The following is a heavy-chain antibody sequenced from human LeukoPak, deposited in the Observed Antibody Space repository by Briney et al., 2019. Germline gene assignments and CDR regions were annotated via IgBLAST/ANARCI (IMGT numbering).Heavy chain of an antibody. V-gene: IGHV6-1*01. D-gene: IGHD6-6*01. CDR3: ASTGGIAAQPNEYYFDY. CDR2: TYYRSKWYN. J-gene: IGHJ4*02. Sequence: SQTLSLTCAISGDSVSSNSAAWNWIRQSPSRGLEWLGRTYYRSKWYNDYAVSVKSRITINPDTSKNQFSLQLNSVTPEDTAAYYCASTGGIAAQPNEYYFDYWGQGTLVTVSS. CDR1: GDSVSSNSAA.